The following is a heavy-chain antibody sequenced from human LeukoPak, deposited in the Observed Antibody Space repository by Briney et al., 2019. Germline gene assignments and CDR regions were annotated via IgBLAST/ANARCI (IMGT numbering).Heavy chain of an antibody. J-gene: IGHJ4*02. V-gene: IGHV3-30*18. Sequence: GGSLRLSCAASGFTFSSYGMHWVRQAPGKGLEWVAVISYDGSNKYYADSVKGRFTISRDNSKNTLYLQMNSLRAEDMAVYYCAKDRGGSWKHFDYWGQGTLVTVSS. CDR2: ISYDGSNK. CDR3: AKDRGGSWKHFDY. D-gene: IGHD1-1*01. CDR1: GFTFSSYG.